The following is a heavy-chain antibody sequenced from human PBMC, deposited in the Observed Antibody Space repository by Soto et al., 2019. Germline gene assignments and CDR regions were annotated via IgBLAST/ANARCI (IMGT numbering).Heavy chain of an antibody. V-gene: IGHV4-59*01. D-gene: IGHD3-16*01. CDR3: AREWGGYFDY. Sequence: SETLSLTCTVSGGSISSYYWSCIRQPPGKGLEWIGYIYYSGSTNYNPSLKSRVTISVDTSKNQFSLKLSSVTAADTAVYYCAREWGGYFDYWGQGTLVTVSS. CDR1: GGSISSYY. CDR2: IYYSGST. J-gene: IGHJ4*02.